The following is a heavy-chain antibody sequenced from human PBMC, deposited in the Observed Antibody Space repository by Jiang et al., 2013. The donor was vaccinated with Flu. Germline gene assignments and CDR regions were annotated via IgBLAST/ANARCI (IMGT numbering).Heavy chain of an antibody. V-gene: IGHV3-33*01. Sequence: VQLVESGGGVVQPGRSLRLSCAASGFTFSSYGMHWVRQAPGKGLEWVAVIWYDGSNKYYADSVKGRFTISRDNSKNTLYLQMNSLRAEDTAVYYCATLGGASYQLLSHGMDVWGQGTTVTVSS. CDR1: GFTFSSYG. CDR2: IWYDGSNK. CDR3: ATLGGASYQLLSHGMDV. D-gene: IGHD2-2*01. J-gene: IGHJ6*02.